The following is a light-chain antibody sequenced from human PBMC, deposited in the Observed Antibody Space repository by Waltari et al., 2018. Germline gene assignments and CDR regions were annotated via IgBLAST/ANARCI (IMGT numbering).Light chain of an antibody. V-gene: IGKV1-39*01. Sequence: DIQMTQSPPSLSASVRDRVTITCRASQSITNSLNWYQQKPGKAPNLLIYEASSLQSGVPSRFSGSGSGTDFTLSISDLQPEDFATYYCQQSFSTPRTFGRGIKVEIK. J-gene: IGKJ4*02. CDR2: EAS. CDR3: QQSFSTPRT. CDR1: QSITNS.